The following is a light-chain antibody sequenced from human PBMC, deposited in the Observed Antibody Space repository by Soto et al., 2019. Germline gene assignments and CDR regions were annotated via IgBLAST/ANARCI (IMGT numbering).Light chain of an antibody. CDR2: DAS. J-gene: IGKJ4*01. V-gene: IGKV3-11*01. Sequence: EIVLTQSPATLSLSPGERATLSCRASQSVSSYLAWYQQKPGQAPRLLIYDASTRATGITARFSGSGSGTAFTLTISSLEPEDFAVYYCQQRSNWPLTFGGGTKVEIK. CDR3: QQRSNWPLT. CDR1: QSVSSY.